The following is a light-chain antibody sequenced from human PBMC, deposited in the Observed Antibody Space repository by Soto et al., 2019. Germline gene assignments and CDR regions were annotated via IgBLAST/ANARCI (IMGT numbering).Light chain of an antibody. CDR1: QSVTGN. Sequence: IVLTQSPATLSLSPGERATLSCRASQSVTGNLAWYQQKPGQAPRLLIYYASTRATSVPARFSGSGSGTEFTLTISSLQSEDFAVYFCQQYNNWPPITFGQGTRLEIK. J-gene: IGKJ5*01. CDR2: YAS. CDR3: QQYNNWPPIT. V-gene: IGKV3D-15*01.